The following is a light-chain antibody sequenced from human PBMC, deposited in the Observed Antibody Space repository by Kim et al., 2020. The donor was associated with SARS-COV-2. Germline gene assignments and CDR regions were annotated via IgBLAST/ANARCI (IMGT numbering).Light chain of an antibody. CDR2: CAS. CDR3: LQHNTYPLT. V-gene: IGKV1-17*01. J-gene: IGKJ5*01. Sequence: ASVGDRVTIPCRASQDIRNDLGWYQQNPGRAPKRLIYCASSLQSGVPSRFSGSGSGTEFTLTISSLQPEDFATYFCLQHNTYPLTFGQGTRLEIK. CDR1: QDIRND.